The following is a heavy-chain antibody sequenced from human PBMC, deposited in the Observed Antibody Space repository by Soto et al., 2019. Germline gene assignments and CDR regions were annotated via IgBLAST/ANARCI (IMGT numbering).Heavy chain of an antibody. V-gene: IGHV3-15*01. J-gene: IGHJ3*02. Sequence: EVQLVESGGGLVKPGGSLRLSCAASGFTFSNAWMSWVRQAPGKGLEWVGRIKSKTDGGTTDYAAPVKGRFTISRDDSKNTLYLQMNSLKTEDTAVYYCTTPKLRLRDAFDIWGQGTMVTVSS. CDR1: GFTFSNAW. CDR2: IKSKTDGGTT. D-gene: IGHD2-15*01. CDR3: TTPKLRLRDAFDI.